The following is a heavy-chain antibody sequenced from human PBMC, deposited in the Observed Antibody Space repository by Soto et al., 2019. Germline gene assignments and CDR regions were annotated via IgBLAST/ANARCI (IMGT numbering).Heavy chain of an antibody. CDR1: GGSISNFY. J-gene: IGHJ5*02. V-gene: IGHV4-59*08. CDR3: ARGDPWRPGVVNWFDP. D-gene: IGHD2-15*01. CDR2: IYNSGST. Sequence: SETLSLTCTVSGGSISNFYWSWIRQPPGKGLEWIGYIYNSGSTNYSPSLKSRVTISLDTSKNQFSLKLTSVTAADTAIYYCARGDPWRPGVVNWFDPWGQGTVVTVSS.